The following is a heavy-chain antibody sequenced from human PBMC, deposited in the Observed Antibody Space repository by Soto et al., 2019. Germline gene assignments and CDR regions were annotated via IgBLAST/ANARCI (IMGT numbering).Heavy chain of an antibody. CDR1: GGSISSYY. CDR2: IYTSGST. CDR3: AKEPTEGWYEISGMDV. Sequence: QVQLQESGPGLVKPSETLSLTCTVSGGSISSYYWSWIRQPAGKGLEWIGRIYTSGSTNYNPSLKSRVTMSVDTSKNQFSLKLSSVTAADTAVYYCAKEPTEGWYEISGMDVWGQGTTVTVSS. V-gene: IGHV4-4*07. J-gene: IGHJ6*02. D-gene: IGHD6-19*01.